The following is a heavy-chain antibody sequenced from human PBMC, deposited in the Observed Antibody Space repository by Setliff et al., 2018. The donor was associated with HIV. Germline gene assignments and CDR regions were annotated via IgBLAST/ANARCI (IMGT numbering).Heavy chain of an antibody. J-gene: IGHJ4*02. CDR2: ISGSGGST. Sequence: GGSLRLSCAASGFTFSTYAMSWVRQAPGKGLEWVSAISGSGGSTHYADSVKGRFSISRDNSKNTLYLQMNNLRAEDTAVYYCAKDSLAAVGPYYCDYWGQGTLFTVSS. V-gene: IGHV3-23*01. CDR1: GFTFSTYA. D-gene: IGHD6-13*01. CDR3: AKDSLAAVGPYYCDY.